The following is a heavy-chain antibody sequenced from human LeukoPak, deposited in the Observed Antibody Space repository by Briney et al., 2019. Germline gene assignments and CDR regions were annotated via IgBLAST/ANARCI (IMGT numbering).Heavy chain of an antibody. CDR1: GGTFSSYA. J-gene: IGHJ6*04. D-gene: IGHD5-12*01. V-gene: IGHV1-69*04. CDR3: ARDGGYSGYDWYGMDV. CDR2: IIPIFGIA. Sequence: SVKVSCKASGGTFSSYAISWVRQAPGQGLEWMGRIIPIFGIANYAQKFQGRVTITADKSTSTAYMELSSLRSEDTAVYYCARDGGYSGYDWYGMDVWGKGTTVTVSS.